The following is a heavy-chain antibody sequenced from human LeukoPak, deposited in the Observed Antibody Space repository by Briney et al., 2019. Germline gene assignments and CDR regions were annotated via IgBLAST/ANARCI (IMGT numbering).Heavy chain of an antibody. D-gene: IGHD3-16*01. J-gene: IGHJ4*02. Sequence: GGSLRLSCAASGFTFSSYAMHWVRQAPGKGLEWVSSISSSSSYIYYADSVKGRFTISRDNAKNSLYLQMNSLRAEDTAVYYCARDYDDYFDYWGQGTLVTVSS. V-gene: IGHV3-21*01. CDR3: ARDYDDYFDY. CDR2: ISSSSSYI. CDR1: GFTFSSYA.